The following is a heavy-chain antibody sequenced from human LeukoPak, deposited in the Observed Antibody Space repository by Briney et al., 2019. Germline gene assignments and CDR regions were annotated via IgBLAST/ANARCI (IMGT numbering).Heavy chain of an antibody. J-gene: IGHJ5*02. CDR3: ARKLGYCSSTSCFSNWFDP. D-gene: IGHD2-2*01. CDR2: INHSGST. V-gene: IGHV4-34*01. Sequence: KASETLSLTCAVYGGSFSGYYWSWIRQPPGKGLEWIGEINHSGSTNYNPSLKSRVTISVDTSKNQFSLKLSSVTAADTAVYYCARKLGYCSSTSCFSNWFDPLGPGNPGHRLL. CDR1: GGSFSGYY.